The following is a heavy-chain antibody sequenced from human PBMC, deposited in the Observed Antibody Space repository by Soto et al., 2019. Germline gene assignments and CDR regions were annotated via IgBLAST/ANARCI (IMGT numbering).Heavy chain of an antibody. CDR2: INPNSGGT. J-gene: IGHJ6*02. Sequence: DSLKVSCEASGYTFTGYYIHWVRQAPGEGLEGMGWINPNSGGTNYAQKFQGRVTMTRGTSISTAYMELSRLRSDDTAVYYCARDSSKEGDFWSGHYTYYYYGMDVWGQGPTVTVS. V-gene: IGHV1-2*02. CDR3: ARDSSKEGDFWSGHYTYYYYGMDV. D-gene: IGHD3-3*01. CDR1: GYTFTGYY.